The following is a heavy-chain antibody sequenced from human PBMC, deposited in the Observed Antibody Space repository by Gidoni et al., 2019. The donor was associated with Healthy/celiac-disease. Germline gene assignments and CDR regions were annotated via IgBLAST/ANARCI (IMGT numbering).Heavy chain of an antibody. V-gene: IGHV3-7*03. Sequence: EVQLVESGGGLVQPGGSLRLSCAASGFTFSSYWMSWVRQAPGKGLEWVANIKQDGSEKYYVDSVKGRFTISRDNAKNSLYLQMNSLRAEDTAVYYCAREDDFWSGYFFDYWGQGTLVTVSS. CDR1: GFTFSSYW. CDR3: AREDDFWSGYFFDY. CDR2: IKQDGSEK. D-gene: IGHD3-3*01. J-gene: IGHJ4*02.